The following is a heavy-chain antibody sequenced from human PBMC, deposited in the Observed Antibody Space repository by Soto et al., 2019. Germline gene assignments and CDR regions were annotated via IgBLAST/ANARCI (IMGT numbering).Heavy chain of an antibody. D-gene: IGHD2-21*02. Sequence: QVQLVQSGAEVKKPGSSVKVSCKASGGTFSSYAISWVRQAPGQGLVWMGGIIPIFGTANYAQKFQGRVTITADESTSTAYMELSSLRSEDTAVYYCASSHIVVVTAIGYFDYWGQGTLVTVSS. CDR2: IIPIFGTA. J-gene: IGHJ4*02. CDR3: ASSHIVVVTAIGYFDY. V-gene: IGHV1-69*01. CDR1: GGTFSSYA.